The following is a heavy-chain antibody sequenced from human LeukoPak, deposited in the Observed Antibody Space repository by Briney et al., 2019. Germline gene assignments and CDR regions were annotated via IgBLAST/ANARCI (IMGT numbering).Heavy chain of an antibody. CDR2: ISAYNGNT. V-gene: IGHV1-18*01. CDR1: GYTFTSYG. Sequence: ASVKVSCKASGYTFTSYGISWVRQAPGQGLEWMGWISAYNGNTNYAQKLQGRVTMTTDTSTSTAYMELRSLRSDDTAVYYCAREAREYGDLSGDYFDYWGQGTLVTVPS. D-gene: IGHD2-21*02. J-gene: IGHJ4*02. CDR3: AREAREYGDLSGDYFDY.